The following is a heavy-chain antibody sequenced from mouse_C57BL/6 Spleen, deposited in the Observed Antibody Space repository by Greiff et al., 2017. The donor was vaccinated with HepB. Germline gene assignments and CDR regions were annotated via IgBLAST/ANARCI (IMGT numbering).Heavy chain of an antibody. Sequence: EVQGVESGEGLVKPGGSLKLSCAASGFTFSSYAMSWVRQTPEKRLEWVAYISSGGDYIYYADTVKGRFTISRDNARNTLYLQMSSLKSEDTAMYYCTRAGYYDHWYFDVWGTGTTVTVSS. CDR3: TRAGYYDHWYFDV. V-gene: IGHV5-9-1*02. D-gene: IGHD2-4*01. CDR2: ISSGGDYI. J-gene: IGHJ1*03. CDR1: GFTFSSYA.